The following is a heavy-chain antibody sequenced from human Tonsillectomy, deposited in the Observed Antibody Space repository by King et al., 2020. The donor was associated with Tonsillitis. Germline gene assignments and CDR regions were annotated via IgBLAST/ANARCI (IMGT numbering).Heavy chain of an antibody. V-gene: IGHV1-2*02. CDR1: GYTFTGYY. CDR3: ARDGKGYRCELPGWPDYYYGMDV. J-gene: IGHJ6*02. D-gene: IGHD1-26*01. Sequence: QLVQSGAEVKKPGASVKVSCKASGYTFTGYYMHWVRQAPGQGLEWMGWINPNSGGTNYAQKFQGRVTMTRDTSISTAYMELSRLRSDDTAVYYCARDGKGYRCELPGWPDYYYGMDVWGQGTTVTVSS. CDR2: INPNSGGT.